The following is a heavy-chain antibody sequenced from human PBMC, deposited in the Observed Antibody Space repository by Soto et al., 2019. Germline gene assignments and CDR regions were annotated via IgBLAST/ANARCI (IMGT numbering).Heavy chain of an antibody. V-gene: IGHV3-74*03. Sequence: EVQLEESGGGLVQPGGTLRLSCAASGFTFSSYWMHWVRQAPGKGLVWVSRINSDGSITKYADSVKGRFTISRDNGKNTLYLQMNSLRAEDTAVYYCARDQFYYYTSGSSHFDYWGQGTLVTVSS. CDR3: ARDQFYYYTSGSSHFDY. CDR2: INSDGSIT. J-gene: IGHJ4*02. CDR1: GFTFSSYW. D-gene: IGHD3-22*01.